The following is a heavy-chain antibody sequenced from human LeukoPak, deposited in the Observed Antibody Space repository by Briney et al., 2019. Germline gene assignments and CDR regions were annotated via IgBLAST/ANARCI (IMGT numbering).Heavy chain of an antibody. Sequence: PSETLSLTCAVYGGSFSGYYWSWIRQPPGKGLEWIGEINHSGSTNYNPSLKSRVTISVDTSKNQFSLKLSSVTAADTVVYYCARPGAVVPAAISTPRAFDIWGQGTMVTVSS. J-gene: IGHJ3*02. D-gene: IGHD2-2*02. V-gene: IGHV4-34*01. CDR3: ARPGAVVPAAISTPRAFDI. CDR1: GGSFSGYY. CDR2: INHSGST.